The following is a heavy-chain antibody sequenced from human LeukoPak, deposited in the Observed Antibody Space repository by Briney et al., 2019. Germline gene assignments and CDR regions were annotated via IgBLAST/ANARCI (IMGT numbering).Heavy chain of an antibody. D-gene: IGHD3-16*02. CDR3: AKDKERGLRLGELSPPTYFDY. CDR1: GFTFSSYG. CDR2: ISYDGSNK. V-gene: IGHV3-30*18. J-gene: IGHJ4*02. Sequence: PGGSLRLSCAASGFTFSSYGMHWVRQAPGKGLEWVAVISYDGSNKYYADSVKGRFTISRDNSKNTLYLQMNSLRAEDTAVYYCAKDKERGLRLGELSPPTYFDYWGQGTLVTVSS.